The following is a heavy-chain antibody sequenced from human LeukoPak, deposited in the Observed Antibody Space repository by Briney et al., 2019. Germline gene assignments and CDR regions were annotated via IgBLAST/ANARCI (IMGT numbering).Heavy chain of an antibody. CDR1: GGTFSSYA. CDR2: IIPILGIA. CDR3: ARGTSGIAAAGPLDP. J-gene: IGHJ5*02. Sequence: ASVKVSCKASGGTFSSYAISWVRQAPGQGLEWMGRIIPILGIANYAQKFQGRVTITADKSTSTAYMELSSLRSEDTAVYYCARGTSGIAAAGPLDPWGQGTLVTVSS. V-gene: IGHV1-69*04. D-gene: IGHD6-13*01.